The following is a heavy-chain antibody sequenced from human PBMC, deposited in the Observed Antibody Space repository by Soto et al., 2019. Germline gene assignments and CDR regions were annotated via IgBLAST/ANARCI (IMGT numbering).Heavy chain of an antibody. J-gene: IGHJ6*02. CDR3: ARVRTMRRGPNRGVDD. D-gene: IGHD3-10*01. CDR1: GFTFSDHY. CDR2: SRNKADSYTT. Sequence: EVQLVESGGGLVQPGGSLRLSCAVSGFTFSDHYMDWVRQAPGKGMEWVGRSRNKADSYTTEYAASVKGRFTISRDDSRNSLHLQMNSLKSEDTAVYYCARVRTMRRGPNRGVDDWGQGTTVTVSS. V-gene: IGHV3-72*01.